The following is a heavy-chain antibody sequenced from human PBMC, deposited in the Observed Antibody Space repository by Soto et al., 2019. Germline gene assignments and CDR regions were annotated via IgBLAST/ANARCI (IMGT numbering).Heavy chain of an antibody. D-gene: IGHD2-15*01. V-gene: IGHV1-69*13. CDR3: ARVVRWSPSLVVAASYYYYYGMDV. CDR1: GGTFSSYA. Sequence: GASVKVSCKASGGTFSSYAISWVRQAPGQGLEWMGGIIPIFGTANYAQKFQGRVTITADESTSTAYMELSSLRSEDTAVYYCARVVRWSPSLVVAASYYYYYGMDVWGQGTTVTVSS. J-gene: IGHJ6*02. CDR2: IIPIFGTA.